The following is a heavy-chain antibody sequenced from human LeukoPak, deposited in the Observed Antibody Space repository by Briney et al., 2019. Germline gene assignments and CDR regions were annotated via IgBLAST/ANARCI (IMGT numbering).Heavy chain of an antibody. CDR3: ARQLEGDYVWGSYRYEFDY. V-gene: IGHV4-39*01. Sequence: SETLSLTCTASGGSISSSSYYWGWIRQPPGKGLEWIGSIYYSGSTYYNPSLKSRVTISVDTSKNQFSLKLSSVTAADTAVYYCARQLEGDYVWGSYRYEFDYWGQGTLVTVSS. J-gene: IGHJ4*02. CDR1: GGSISSSSYY. D-gene: IGHD3-16*02. CDR2: IYYSGST.